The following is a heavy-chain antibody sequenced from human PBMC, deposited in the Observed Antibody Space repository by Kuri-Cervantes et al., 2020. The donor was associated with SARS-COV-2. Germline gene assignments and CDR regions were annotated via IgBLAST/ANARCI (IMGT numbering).Heavy chain of an antibody. CDR3: ASLGGWGTIFGVVVSYLNWFDP. J-gene: IGHJ5*02. CDR2: INHSGST. CDR1: GFTFRNYA. Sequence: SQTLSLTCVAPGFTFRNYAMSWVRQPPGKGLEWIGEINHSGSTNYNPSLKSRVTLSVDTSKNQFSLKLSSVTAADTAVYYCASLGGWGTIFGVVVSYLNWFDPWGQGTLVTVSS. D-gene: IGHD3-3*01. V-gene: IGHV4-34*01.